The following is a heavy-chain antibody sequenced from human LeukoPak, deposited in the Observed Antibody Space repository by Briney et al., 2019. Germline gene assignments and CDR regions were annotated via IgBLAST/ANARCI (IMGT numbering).Heavy chain of an antibody. CDR1: GFTFSTFW. J-gene: IGHJ4*02. V-gene: IGHV3-74*01. CDR3: ARGSSSSWWD. D-gene: IGHD6-13*01. CDR2: INSDESRT. Sequence: GGSLRLSCAASGFTFSTFWMHWVRQVPGKGLVWVARINSDESRTNYADSVKGRFTISRDNARNTLFLHMNSLRADDTAVYYCARGSSSSWWDWGQGTLVTVSS.